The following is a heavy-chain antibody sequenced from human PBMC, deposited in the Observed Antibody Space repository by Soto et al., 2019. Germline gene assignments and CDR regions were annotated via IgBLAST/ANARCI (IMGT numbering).Heavy chain of an antibody. CDR1: GGSISSYY. V-gene: IGHV4-59*08. CDR2: IYYSGST. J-gene: IGHJ4*02. CDR3: ASSTTVTTPYYFDY. Sequence: SETLSLTCTVSGGSISSYYWSWIRQPPGKGLEWIGYIYYSGSTNYNPSLKSRVTISVDTSKNQFSLKLSSVTAADTAVYYCASSTTVTTPYYFDYWVQGTLVTVSS. D-gene: IGHD4-17*01.